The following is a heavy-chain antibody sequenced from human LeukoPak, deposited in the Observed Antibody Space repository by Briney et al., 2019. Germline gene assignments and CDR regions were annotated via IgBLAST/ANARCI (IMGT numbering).Heavy chain of an antibody. CDR3: ARGEVLLWFGELSY. CDR1: GYTFTSYG. D-gene: IGHD3-10*01. Sequence: GASVKVPCKASGYTFTSYGISWVRQAPGQGLEWMGWISAYNGNTNYAQKLQGRVTMTTDTSTSTAYMELRSLRSDDTAVYYCARGEVLLWFGELSYWGQGTLVIVSS. V-gene: IGHV1-18*01. J-gene: IGHJ4*02. CDR2: ISAYNGNT.